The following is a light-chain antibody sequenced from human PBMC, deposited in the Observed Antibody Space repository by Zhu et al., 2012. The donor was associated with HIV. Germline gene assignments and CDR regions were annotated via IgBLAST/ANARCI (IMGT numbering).Light chain of an antibody. Sequence: DIQLTQSPSFLSASXGDRVTITCRASQGISNHLAWYHQKPGKAPKLLIYGASVLQSGVPSRFSGSGSGTEFTLTISSLQPEDFATYFCQHLTLYPTFGGGSKVEIK. CDR1: QGISNH. CDR3: QHLTLYPT. CDR2: GAS. V-gene: IGKV1-9*01. J-gene: IGKJ4*01.